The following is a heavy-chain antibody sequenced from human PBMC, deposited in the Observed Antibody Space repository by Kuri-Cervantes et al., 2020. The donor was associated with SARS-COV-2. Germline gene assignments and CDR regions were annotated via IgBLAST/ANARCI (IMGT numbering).Heavy chain of an antibody. CDR1: GYTFGDYA. J-gene: IGHJ6*03. CDR3: TRDPRGPALYYYYYMDV. V-gene: IGHV3-49*04. CDR2: IRSKAYGGTT. Sequence: SCKASGYTFGDYAMSWVRQAPGKGLEWVGFIRSKAYGGTTEYAASVKGRFTISRDDSKSIAYLQMNSLKTEDTAVYYCTRDPRGPALYYYYYMDVWGKGTTVTVSS.